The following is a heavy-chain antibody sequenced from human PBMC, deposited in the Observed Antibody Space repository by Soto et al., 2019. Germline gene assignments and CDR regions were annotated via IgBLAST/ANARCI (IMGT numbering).Heavy chain of an antibody. Sequence: AASVKVSCKASGFTFTSSAVQWVRQARGQRLEWIGWIVVGSGNTNYAQKFQERVTITRDMSTSTAYMELSSLRSEDTAVYYCAADAMYYDFWSGYSPYGMDVWGQGTTVTVSS. V-gene: IGHV1-58*01. CDR2: IVVGSGNT. D-gene: IGHD3-3*01. CDR3: AADAMYYDFWSGYSPYGMDV. J-gene: IGHJ6*02. CDR1: GFTFTSSA.